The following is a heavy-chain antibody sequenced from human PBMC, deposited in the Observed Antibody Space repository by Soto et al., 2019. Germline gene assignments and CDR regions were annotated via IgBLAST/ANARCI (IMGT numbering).Heavy chain of an antibody. D-gene: IGHD3-3*01. CDR1: GGSISSYY. J-gene: IGHJ5*02. CDR3: ARGLGTYDFWSGYRTVYNWFDP. V-gene: IGHV4-59*01. Sequence: LPETLSLTCTVSGGSISSYYWSWIRQPPGKGLEWIGYIYYSGSTNYNPSLKSRVTISVDTSKNQFSLKLSSVTAADTAVYYCARGLGTYDFWSGYRTVYNWFDPWGQGTLVTVSS. CDR2: IYYSGST.